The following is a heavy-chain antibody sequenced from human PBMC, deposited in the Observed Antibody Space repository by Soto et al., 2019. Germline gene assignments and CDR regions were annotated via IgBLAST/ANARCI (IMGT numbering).Heavy chain of an antibody. CDR3: AKHFDSGCPDY. Sequence: EVQLLESGGGLVQPGGSLRLSCAASGFTFSNYALSWVRQAPGKGLEWVSIISASGGSTFYADSVKGRCTISRDNSKNTLYLQMNSLRAEDTAVYYCAKHFDSGCPDYWGQGTLVTVSS. CDR2: ISASGGST. D-gene: IGHD6-19*01. J-gene: IGHJ4*02. V-gene: IGHV3-23*01. CDR1: GFTFSNYA.